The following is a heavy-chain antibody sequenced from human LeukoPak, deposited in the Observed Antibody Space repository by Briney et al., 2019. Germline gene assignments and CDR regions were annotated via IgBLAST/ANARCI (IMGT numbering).Heavy chain of an antibody. Sequence: GGSLRLSCAASGLTFSSYAMSWVRQAPGKGLEWVSSISGGHGGTYYADSVKGRLTISRDDSKNTLYLQVNSLRAEDTAVYYCAKGQYASGWNSGNYWGQGTLVTVSS. CDR3: AKGQYASGWNSGNY. CDR1: GLTFSSYA. J-gene: IGHJ4*02. D-gene: IGHD1/OR15-1a*01. V-gene: IGHV3-23*01. CDR2: ISGGHGGT.